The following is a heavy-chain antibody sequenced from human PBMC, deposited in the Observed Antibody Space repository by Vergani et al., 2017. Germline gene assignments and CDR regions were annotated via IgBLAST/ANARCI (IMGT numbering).Heavy chain of an antibody. CDR3: AREGTGYCSGGSCYSWFDP. Sequence: QVQLVQSGAEVKKPGSSVTVSCKASVGTFSSYAISWVRQAPGQGLEWMGRIIPIFGTANYAQKFQGRVTITADESTSTAYMELSSLRSEDTAVYYCAREGTGYCSGGSCYSWFDPWGQGTLVTVSS. D-gene: IGHD2-15*01. CDR2: IIPIFGTA. J-gene: IGHJ5*02. V-gene: IGHV1-69*13. CDR1: VGTFSSYA.